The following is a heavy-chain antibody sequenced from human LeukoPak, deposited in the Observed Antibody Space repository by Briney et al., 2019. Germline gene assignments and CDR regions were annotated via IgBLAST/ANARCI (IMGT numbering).Heavy chain of an antibody. CDR3: ARDRGGGDYYDSSGYYYYFDY. Sequence: PSETLSLTCTVSGGSISSYYWSWIRQPPGKGLEWIGYIYYSGSTNYNPSLKSRVTISVDTSKNQFSLKLSSVTAADTAVYYCARDRGGGDYYDSSGYYYYFDYWAREPWSPSPQ. V-gene: IGHV4-59*01. CDR2: IYYSGST. J-gene: IGHJ4*02. D-gene: IGHD3-22*01. CDR1: GGSISSYY.